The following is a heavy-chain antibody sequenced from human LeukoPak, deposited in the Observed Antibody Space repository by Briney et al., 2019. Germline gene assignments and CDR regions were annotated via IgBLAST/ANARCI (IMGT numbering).Heavy chain of an antibody. CDR3: ARHDIVNYYMDV. J-gene: IGHJ6*03. CDR2: IYNTGSM. V-gene: IGHV4-59*08. CDR1: GGSISSSY. D-gene: IGHD2-15*01. Sequence: SGTLSLTCTVSGGSISSSYWSWFRQPPAKGLEWIGYIYNTGSMNYTPSLKSRVTISVYPSKTQFTLKLSSVTAADTALYYCARHDIVNYYMDVWGKGTTVTDSS.